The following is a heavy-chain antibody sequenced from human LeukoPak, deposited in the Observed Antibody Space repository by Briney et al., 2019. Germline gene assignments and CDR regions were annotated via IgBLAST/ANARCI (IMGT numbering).Heavy chain of an antibody. V-gene: IGHV3-23*01. Sequence: GGSLRLSCAASGFTFSSYAVSWVRQAPGKGLEWVSFISGSGDSAYYADSVKGRFTTSRDNSKNTLYLQMSSLRAEDSAVYYCAKPGYGSGNYFYYSYMDVWGKGTTVTVSS. J-gene: IGHJ6*03. CDR1: GFTFSSYA. D-gene: IGHD3-10*01. CDR3: AKPGYGSGNYFYYSYMDV. CDR2: ISGSGDSA.